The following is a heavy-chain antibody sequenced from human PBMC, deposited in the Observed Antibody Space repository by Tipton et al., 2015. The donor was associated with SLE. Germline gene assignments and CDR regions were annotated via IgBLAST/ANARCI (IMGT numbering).Heavy chain of an antibody. CDR2: INHSGST. V-gene: IGHV4-34*01. D-gene: IGHD2-8*01. CDR3: ARVRAYAGAFDI. J-gene: IGHJ3*02. Sequence: TLSLTCAVYGGSFSGYYWSWIRQPPGKGLEWIGEINHSGSTNYNPSLKSRVTISVDTSKNQFSLKLSSVTAADTAVYYCARVRAYAGAFDIWGQRTMVTVSS. CDR1: GGSFSGYY.